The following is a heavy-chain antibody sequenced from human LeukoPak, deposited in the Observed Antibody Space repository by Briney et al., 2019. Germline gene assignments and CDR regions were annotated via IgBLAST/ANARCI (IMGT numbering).Heavy chain of an antibody. CDR1: GYTFTGYY. V-gene: IGHV1-2*02. J-gene: IGHJ4*02. Sequence: ASVKVSCKASGYTFTGYYMHWVRQAPGQGLEWMGWINPNSGGTNYAQKFQGRVTMTRDTSISTAYMELSRLRSDDTAVYYCARGFYCSGGSCYPDYWGQGTLVTVSS. CDR2: INPNSGGT. D-gene: IGHD2-15*01. CDR3: ARGFYCSGGSCYPDY.